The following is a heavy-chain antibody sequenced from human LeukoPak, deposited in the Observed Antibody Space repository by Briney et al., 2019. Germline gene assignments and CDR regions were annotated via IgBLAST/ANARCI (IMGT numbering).Heavy chain of an antibody. CDR3: ARDERYYDNLTGNFRGDEAFDI. D-gene: IGHD3-9*01. V-gene: IGHV4-39*07. Sequence: SETLSLTCTVSGDSFSSVTDYWAWIRQPPGKGLEWIASGDYSGGTYYNLSLESRVAISADMSKNQFSLKLSSVTAADTAVYYCARDERYYDNLTGNFRGDEAFDIWGQGTMVTVSS. CDR1: GDSFSSVTDY. CDR2: GDYSGGT. J-gene: IGHJ3*02.